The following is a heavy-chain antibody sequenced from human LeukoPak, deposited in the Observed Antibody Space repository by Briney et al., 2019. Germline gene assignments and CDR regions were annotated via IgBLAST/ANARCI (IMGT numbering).Heavy chain of an antibody. CDR3: APRVVGSAPFDY. J-gene: IGHJ4*02. CDR1: GFTFSDYA. Sequence: PGGSLRLSCAASGFTFSDYALSWVRQTPGKGLEWVAATTGSSGDTYHADSVKGRFTISRDNSKNTLYLQMNNLRAEDTAVYYCAPRVVGSAPFDYWGQGTLVTVSS. V-gene: IGHV3-23*01. D-gene: IGHD2-15*01. CDR2: TTGSSGDT.